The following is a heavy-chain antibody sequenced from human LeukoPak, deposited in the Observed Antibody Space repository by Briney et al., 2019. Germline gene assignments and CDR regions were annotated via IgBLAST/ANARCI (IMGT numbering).Heavy chain of an antibody. D-gene: IGHD2-2*01. Sequence: PGGSLRLSCAASGFTFDDYAMHWVRQAPGKGLEWVSGISWNSGSIGYADSVKGRFTISRDNAKNSLYLQMISLRAEDTALYYCAKDIYAAASPLGYWGQGTLVTVSS. CDR1: GFTFDDYA. CDR3: AKDIYAAASPLGY. V-gene: IGHV3-9*01. J-gene: IGHJ4*02. CDR2: ISWNSGSI.